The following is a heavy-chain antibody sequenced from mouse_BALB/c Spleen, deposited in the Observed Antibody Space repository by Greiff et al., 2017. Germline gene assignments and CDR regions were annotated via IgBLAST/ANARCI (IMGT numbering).Heavy chain of an antibody. CDR3: ARGTAGPGDD. V-gene: IGHV1-14*01. D-gene: IGHD1-2*01. Sequence: EVQLQQSGPELVKPGASVTMSCKASGYTFTSYVMHWMKQKPGQGLEWIGYINPYNDGTNYNEKFTGTATRTSDNSTSTAYMERSSLTSEDSAVCDSARGTAGPGDDWGQGRTGTV. CDR2: INPYNDGT. J-gene: IGHJ2*01. CDR1: GYTFTSYV.